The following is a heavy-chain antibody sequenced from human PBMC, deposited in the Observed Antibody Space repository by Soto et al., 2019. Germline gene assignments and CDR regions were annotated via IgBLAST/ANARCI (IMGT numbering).Heavy chain of an antibody. J-gene: IGHJ4*02. Sequence: QVQLQESGPGLVKPSGTLSLTCAVSSGSISSSNWWSWVRQPPGKGLEWIGEIYHSGSTNYNPSLNSRVTISVDKSKNQFSLKLSSVSAADTAVYYCARVANWNHFDYWGQGTLVTVSS. V-gene: IGHV4-4*02. D-gene: IGHD1-1*01. CDR2: IYHSGST. CDR3: ARVANWNHFDY. CDR1: SGSISSSNW.